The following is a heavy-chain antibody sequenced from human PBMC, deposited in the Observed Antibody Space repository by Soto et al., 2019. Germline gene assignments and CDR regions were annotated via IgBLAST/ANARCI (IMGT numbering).Heavy chain of an antibody. CDR1: GYTFSSYA. J-gene: IGHJ4*01. D-gene: IGHD3-9*01. CDR2: INAGYGNT. Sequence: ASVKVSCKASGYTFSSYAMHWVRQAPGQRLEWMGWINAGYGNTNSSQKFQGRVTISRDTSASTAYMELTSLRSEDTAEYYCARDTGYGTFDVWGQGTMVTVSS. CDR3: ARDTGYGTFDV. V-gene: IGHV1-3*01.